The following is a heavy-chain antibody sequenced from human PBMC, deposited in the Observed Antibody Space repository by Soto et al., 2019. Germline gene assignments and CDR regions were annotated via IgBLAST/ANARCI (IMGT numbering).Heavy chain of an antibody. CDR2: ISSNSAYI. Sequence: PGGSLRLSCAASGFTFRSLTMNWVRQAPGKGLEWVSTISSNSAYIYYTDALRGRFTISRDNAKNSLHLQMNSLGAEDTAVYYCTRDASRGGSAQGWFDPWGPGTLVTVSS. D-gene: IGHD6-25*01. CDR3: TRDASRGGSAQGWFDP. CDR1: GFTFRSLT. V-gene: IGHV3-21*01. J-gene: IGHJ5*02.